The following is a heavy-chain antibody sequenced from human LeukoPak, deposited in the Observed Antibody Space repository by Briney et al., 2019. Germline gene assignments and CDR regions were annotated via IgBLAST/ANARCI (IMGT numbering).Heavy chain of an antibody. Sequence: SETLSLTCTVSGGSISNYYWSWIRQAPGKGLEWIASIYFSGSTNYNASLTSRVTISVDTSKNQFSLRLTSVTAADTAVYFCARHGIWFGDTNRWFDPWGQGTLVTVSS. V-gene: IGHV4-59*08. D-gene: IGHD3-10*01. CDR1: GGSISNYY. J-gene: IGHJ5*02. CDR2: IYFSGST. CDR3: ARHGIWFGDTNRWFDP.